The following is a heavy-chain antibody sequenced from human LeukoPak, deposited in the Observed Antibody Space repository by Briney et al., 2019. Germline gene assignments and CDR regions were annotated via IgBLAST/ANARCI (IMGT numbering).Heavy chain of an antibody. CDR1: GLSFDKFI. V-gene: IGHV3-23*01. J-gene: IGHJ4*02. Sequence: PGGSLRLSCAASGLSFDKFIMTWVRQPPGKGLEWVSLISAGGTVTHYADSVKGRFTISRDNSGNTVYLTMTGLRVEDTAVYYCAKAPLWLDRNIYYRYFDYWGQGTPVTVSS. D-gene: IGHD3-10*01. CDR2: ISAGGTVT. CDR3: AKAPLWLDRNIYYRYFDY.